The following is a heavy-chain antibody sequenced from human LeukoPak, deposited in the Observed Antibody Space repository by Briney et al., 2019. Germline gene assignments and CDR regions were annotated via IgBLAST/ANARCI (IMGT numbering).Heavy chain of an antibody. CDR3: ARAGRGYNYGFVPSELGYYYYYINV. CDR1: GGSISSYY. D-gene: IGHD5-18*01. CDR2: IYYSRRT. V-gene: IGHV4-59*01. J-gene: IGHJ6*03. Sequence: SETLSLTCTVSGGSISSYYWNWIRQPPGKGLERIGYIYYSRRTNSNPSLKSRVTISVVTCKSQFSLKLSSVTAADTAVYYCARAGRGYNYGFVPSELGYYYYYINVWGKGTTVTVSS.